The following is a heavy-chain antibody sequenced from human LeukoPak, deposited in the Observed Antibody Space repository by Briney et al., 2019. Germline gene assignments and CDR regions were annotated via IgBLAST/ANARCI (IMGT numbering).Heavy chain of an antibody. Sequence: GGSLRLSCSASGFTFSIYSMNWVRQAPGKGRGWVSSISSSSNYIYYADSVKGRFTISRDNAKNSLYLQMNSLRAEDTAVYYCARELGYCSGGSCPNWFDPWGQGTLVTVSS. CDR3: ARELGYCSGGSCPNWFDP. CDR1: GFTFSIYS. V-gene: IGHV3-21*01. D-gene: IGHD2-15*01. J-gene: IGHJ5*02. CDR2: ISSSSNYI.